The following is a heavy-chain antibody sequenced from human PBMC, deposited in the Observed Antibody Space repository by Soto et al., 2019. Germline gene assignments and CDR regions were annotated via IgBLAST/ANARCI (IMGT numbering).Heavy chain of an antibody. V-gene: IGHV4-59*01. CDR3: ARYNIVLMVYASWFDP. J-gene: IGHJ5*02. CDR2: IYYSGST. Sequence: SETPSLTCTVSGGSISSYYLSWIRQPPGKGLECIGYIYYSGSTNYNPSLKSRVTISVDTSKNQFSLKLSSVTAADTAVYYCARYNIVLMVYASWFDPWGQGTLVTVYS. D-gene: IGHD2-8*01. CDR1: GGSISSYY.